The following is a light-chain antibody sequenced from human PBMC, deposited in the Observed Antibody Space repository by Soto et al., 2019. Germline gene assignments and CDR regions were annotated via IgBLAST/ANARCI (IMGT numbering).Light chain of an antibody. Sequence: QSVLTQPPSVSGAPGQRVTMSCTGSSSNIGAAYEVHWYQQLPGTAPKLLIYGNSNRPSGVPDRFSGSKSGTSASLAITGLQAEDEADYYCQSYDSSLSGYVFGTGTKLTVL. CDR2: GNS. CDR3: QSYDSSLSGYV. V-gene: IGLV1-40*01. J-gene: IGLJ1*01. CDR1: SSNIGAAYE.